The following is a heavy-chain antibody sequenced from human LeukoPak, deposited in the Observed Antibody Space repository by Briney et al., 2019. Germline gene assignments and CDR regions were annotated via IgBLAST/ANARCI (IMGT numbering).Heavy chain of an antibody. CDR2: ISGSDDTT. V-gene: IGHV3-23*01. Sequence: GSLRLSCAASEFTFSSSAMSWVRQAPGKGLEWVSSISGSDDTTEYADSVKGRFTISRDNSKNTLFLHMNSLRAEDTAVYYCAKVGGYLSLPAEYFQHWGQGTLVTVSS. CDR1: EFTFSSSA. CDR3: AKVGGYLSLPAEYFQH. J-gene: IGHJ1*01. D-gene: IGHD3-22*01.